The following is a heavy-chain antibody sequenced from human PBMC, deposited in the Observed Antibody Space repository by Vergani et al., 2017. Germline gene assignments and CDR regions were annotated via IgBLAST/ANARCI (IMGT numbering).Heavy chain of an antibody. CDR3: ARTGYGGNSVFDY. CDR1: RFSLSTSGMR. J-gene: IGHJ4*02. CDR2: IDWDDDK. Sequence: QVTLKESGPALVKPTQTLTLTCTFSRFSLSTSGMRVSWIRQPPGKALEWLGRIDWDDDKFYSTSLKTRLTISKDTSKNQVVLTMTNMDPVDTATYYCARTGYGGNSVFDYWGQGTLVTVSS. D-gene: IGHD4-23*01. V-gene: IGHV2-70*04.